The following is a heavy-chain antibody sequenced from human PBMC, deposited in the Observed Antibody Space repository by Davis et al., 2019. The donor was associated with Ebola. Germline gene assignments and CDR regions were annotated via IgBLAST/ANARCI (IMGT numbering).Heavy chain of an antibody. V-gene: IGHV4-59*08. CDR1: GGSISSYY. Sequence: PSETLSLTCTVSGGSISSYYWSWIRQPPGKGLEWIGYIYYSGSTNYNPSLKSRVTMSVDTSKNQFSLKLSSVTAADTAVYYCARQIATTTAWFDPWGQGTLVTVSS. J-gene: IGHJ5*02. CDR2: IYYSGST. D-gene: IGHD1-1*01. CDR3: ARQIATTTAWFDP.